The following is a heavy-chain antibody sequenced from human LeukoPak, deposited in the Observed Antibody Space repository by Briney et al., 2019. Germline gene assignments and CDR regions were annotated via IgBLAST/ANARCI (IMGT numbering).Heavy chain of an antibody. CDR3: ARAGMIGFDY. J-gene: IGHJ4*02. D-gene: IGHD3-16*01. CDR1: GYTFTSYG. V-gene: IGHV1-69*13. CDR2: IIPIFGTA. Sequence: SVKVSCKASGYTFTSYGISWVRQAPGQGLEWMGGIIPIFGTANYAQKFQGRVTITADESTSTAYMELSSLRSEDTAVYYCARAGMIGFDYWGQGTLVTVSS.